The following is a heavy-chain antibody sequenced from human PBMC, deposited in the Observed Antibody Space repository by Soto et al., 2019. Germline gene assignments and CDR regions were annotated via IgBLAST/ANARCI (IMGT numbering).Heavy chain of an antibody. Sequence: ASVKVSCKASGYTFTSYDINWVRQATGQGLEWMGWMNPNSGNTGYAQKFQGRVTMTRNTSISTAYMELSSLRSEDTAVYYCARVSNIVATPFDYWGQGTLDTVSS. J-gene: IGHJ4*02. CDR2: MNPNSGNT. D-gene: IGHD5-12*01. V-gene: IGHV1-8*01. CDR3: ARVSNIVATPFDY. CDR1: GYTFTSYD.